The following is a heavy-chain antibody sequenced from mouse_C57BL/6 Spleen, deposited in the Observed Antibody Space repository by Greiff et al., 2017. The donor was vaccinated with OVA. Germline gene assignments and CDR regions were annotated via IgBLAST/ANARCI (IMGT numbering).Heavy chain of an antibody. Sequence: QVQLQQSGAELASPGASVTLSCKASGYTFTDHGMNWVNQRPGQGLEWIGRIYPVSGETNYDQKFLGKATISVDRSSSTVYMVLNSLSAEDRSVYYCGRDYDYDDDSYGCDDWGQGTTLTVS. D-gene: IGHD2-4*01. CDR2: IYPVSGET. V-gene: IGHV1-11*01. CDR3: GRDYDYDDDSYGCDD. CDR1: GYTFTDHG. J-gene: IGHJ2*01.